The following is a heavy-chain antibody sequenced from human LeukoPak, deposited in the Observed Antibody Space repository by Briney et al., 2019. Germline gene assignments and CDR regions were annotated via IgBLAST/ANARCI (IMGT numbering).Heavy chain of an antibody. CDR2: IIPIFGTA. J-gene: IGHJ3*02. CDR1: GYTFTSYD. D-gene: IGHD3-10*01. Sequence: SVKVSCKASGYTFTSYDISWVRQAPGQGLEWMGGIIPIFGTANYAQKFQGRVTITADESTSTAYMELSSLRSEDTAVYYCATQPSYYGSGRRAFDIWGQGTMVTVSS. V-gene: IGHV1-69*13. CDR3: ATQPSYYGSGRRAFDI.